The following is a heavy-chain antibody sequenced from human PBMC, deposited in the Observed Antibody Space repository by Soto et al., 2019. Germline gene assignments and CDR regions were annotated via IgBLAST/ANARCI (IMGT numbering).Heavy chain of an antibody. D-gene: IGHD3-16*01. V-gene: IGHV3-48*01. Sequence: EVQLVESGGGLVQPGGSLRLSCAASGFTFSSYSMNWVRQAPGMGLEWLSYISSGSGTMYYADSVKGRFTISRDNAKDSRFLQMKGRRSEDSGGYGGGRGRTLMDYWGQGTLVTVSS. CDR2: ISSGSGTM. J-gene: IGHJ4*02. CDR3: GRGRTLMDY. CDR1: GFTFSSYS.